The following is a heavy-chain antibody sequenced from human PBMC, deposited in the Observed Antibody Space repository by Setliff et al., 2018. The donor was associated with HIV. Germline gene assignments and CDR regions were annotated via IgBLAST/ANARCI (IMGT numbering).Heavy chain of an antibody. D-gene: IGHD2-21*02. V-gene: IGHV4-4*07. CDR2: FSSSGST. Sequence: SETLSLTCTVSGASITTHWWSWIRQPAGKGLEWIGRFSSSGSTNYNSSLESRVTMSVDTSKNQFYLNLRSVTATDTAIYSRARSRHCGSDCYFDLSGQGTLVTVSS. CDR3: ARSRHCGSDCYFDL. J-gene: IGHJ4*02. CDR1: GASITTHW.